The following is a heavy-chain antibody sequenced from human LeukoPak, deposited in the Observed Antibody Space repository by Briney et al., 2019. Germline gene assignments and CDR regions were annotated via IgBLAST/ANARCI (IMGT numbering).Heavy chain of an antibody. CDR1: GYTFTSYG. CDR3: ATWETLKDCSGSICYFDY. D-gene: IGHD2-15*01. Sequence: PGASVKVSCKASGYTFTSYGISWVRQAPGQGLEWLGWISAYNGNTNYAQKLQGRVTMTTDTSTSTAYMELRSLRSDDTAVYYCATWETLKDCSGSICYFDYWGQGTLVTVSS. J-gene: IGHJ4*02. CDR2: ISAYNGNT. V-gene: IGHV1-18*01.